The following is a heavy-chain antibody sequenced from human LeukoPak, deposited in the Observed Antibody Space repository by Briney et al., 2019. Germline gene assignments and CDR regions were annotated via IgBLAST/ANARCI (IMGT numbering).Heavy chain of an antibody. J-gene: IGHJ6*02. D-gene: IGHD4-17*01. CDR2: IYYSGST. Sequence: PSQTLSLTCTVSGGSISSGGYYWSWIRQHPGKGLEWIGYIYYSGSTYYNPSLKSRATISVDTSKNQFSLKLSSVTAADTAVYYCARGEDYGDNYYYYGMDVWGQGTTVTVSS. CDR3: ARGEDYGDNYYYYGMDV. V-gene: IGHV4-31*03. CDR1: GGSISSGGYY.